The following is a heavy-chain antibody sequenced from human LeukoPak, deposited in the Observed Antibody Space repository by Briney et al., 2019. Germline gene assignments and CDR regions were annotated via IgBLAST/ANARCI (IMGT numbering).Heavy chain of an antibody. CDR1: GGSISSSY. CDR3: ARVYDYGDPLFDY. J-gene: IGHJ4*02. V-gene: IGHV4-59*12. D-gene: IGHD4-17*01. CDR2: IYYSGST. Sequence: SETLSLTCTVSGGSISSSYWSWIRQPPGKGLEWIGYIYYSGSTNNNPSFKSRVTISVDTSKNQFSLKLSSVTAADTAVYYCARVYDYGDPLFDYWGQGTLVTVSS.